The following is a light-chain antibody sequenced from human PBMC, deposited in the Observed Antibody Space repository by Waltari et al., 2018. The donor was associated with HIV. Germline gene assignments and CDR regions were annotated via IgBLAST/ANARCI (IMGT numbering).Light chain of an antibody. CDR3: QSYDSSLSGSV. V-gene: IGLV1-40*01. CDR1: SSNIGARFD. Sequence: QSVLTQPPSVSGAPGQRVTISCTGSSSNIGARFDVHGYQQLPGPAPKLLIYGDNNRPSGVPDRFSGSKSGTSASLAITGLQAEDEADYYCQSYDSSLSGSVFGGGTKLTVL. J-gene: IGLJ3*02. CDR2: GDN.